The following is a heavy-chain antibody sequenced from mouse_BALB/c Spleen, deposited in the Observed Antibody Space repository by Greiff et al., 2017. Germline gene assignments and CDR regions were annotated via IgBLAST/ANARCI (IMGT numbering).Heavy chain of an antibody. J-gene: IGHJ3*01. D-gene: IGHD2-4*01. Sequence: EVQGVESGGGLVKPGGSLKLSCAASGFTFSSYAMSWVRQTPEKRLEWVASISSGGSTYYPDSVKGRFTISRDNARNILYLQMSSLRSEDTAMYYCAREGLRRPWFAYWGQGTLVTVSA. CDR3: AREGLRRPWFAY. CDR2: ISSGGST. V-gene: IGHV5-6-5*01. CDR1: GFTFSSYA.